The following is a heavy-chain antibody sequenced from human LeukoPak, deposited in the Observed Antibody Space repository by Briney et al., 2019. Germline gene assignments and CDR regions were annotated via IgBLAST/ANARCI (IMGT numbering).Heavy chain of an antibody. CDR1: GFTFSSYS. D-gene: IGHD4-23*01. Sequence: GGSLRLSCAASGFTFSSYSMNWVRQAPGKGLEWVSYISSSSSTIYYADSVKGRFTIPRDNSKNTLYLQMNSLRAEDTAVYYCATPSDYGGNQYYFDYWGQGTLVTVSS. J-gene: IGHJ4*02. CDR2: ISSSSSTI. CDR3: ATPSDYGGNQYYFDY. V-gene: IGHV3-48*01.